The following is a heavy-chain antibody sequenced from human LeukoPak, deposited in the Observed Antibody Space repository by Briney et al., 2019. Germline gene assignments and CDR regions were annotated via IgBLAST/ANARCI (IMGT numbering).Heavy chain of an antibody. CDR1: GYTFTSYY. Sequence: ASVKVSCKASGYTFTSYYMHWVRQAPGQGLEWMGIINPSGGSTSYAQKFQGRVTMTRDTSTSTAYMELSSLRSEDTAVYYCAKSDSSGYRNDAFDIWGQGTMVTVSS. V-gene: IGHV1-46*01. CDR2: INPSGGST. J-gene: IGHJ3*02. CDR3: AKSDSSGYRNDAFDI. D-gene: IGHD3-22*01.